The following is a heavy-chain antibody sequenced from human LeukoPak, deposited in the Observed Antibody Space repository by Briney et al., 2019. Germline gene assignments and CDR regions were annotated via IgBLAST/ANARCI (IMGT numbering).Heavy chain of an antibody. CDR3: ARDQGLLVPSYHFDY. CDR1: GGTFSSYA. CDR2: IIPIFGTA. J-gene: IGHJ4*02. Sequence: SVKVSCKASGGTFSSYAISWVRQAPGQGLEWMGGIIPIFGTANYAQKFQGRVTITADESTSTAYMELSSLRSEDTAVYYCARDQGLLVPSYHFDYWGQGTLVTVSS. V-gene: IGHV1-69*01. D-gene: IGHD6-6*01.